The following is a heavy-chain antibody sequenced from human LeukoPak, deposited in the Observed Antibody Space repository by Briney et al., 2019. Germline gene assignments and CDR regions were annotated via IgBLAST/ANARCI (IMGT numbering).Heavy chain of an antibody. CDR1: GFTFSSYS. D-gene: IGHD3-10*01. Sequence: GGSLRLSCAASGFTFSSYSMNWVRQAPGKGLEWVSYISSSSSTIYYADSVKGRFTTSRDNAKNSLYLQMNSLRAEDTAVHYCASIRGTGFDYWGQGTLVTVPS. V-gene: IGHV3-48*01. J-gene: IGHJ4*02. CDR2: ISSSSSTI. CDR3: ASIRGTGFDY.